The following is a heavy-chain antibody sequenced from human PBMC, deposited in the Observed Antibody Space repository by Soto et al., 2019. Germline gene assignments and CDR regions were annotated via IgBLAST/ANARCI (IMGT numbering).Heavy chain of an antibody. D-gene: IGHD6-13*01. J-gene: IGHJ4*02. CDR3: ARGGYSSSWYRPYYFDY. CDR1: GYTFTSYD. V-gene: IGHV1-8*01. Sequence: ASVKVSCKASGYTFTSYDINWVRQATGQGLEWMGWMNPNSGNTGYAQKFQGRVTMTRNTSISTAYMELSSLRSEDTAVYYCARGGYSSSWYRPYYFDYWGQGTLVTVSS. CDR2: MNPNSGNT.